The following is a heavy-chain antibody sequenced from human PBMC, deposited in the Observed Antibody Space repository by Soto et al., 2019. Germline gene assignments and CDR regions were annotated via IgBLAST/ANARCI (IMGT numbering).Heavy chain of an antibody. CDR3: PRGTYFDY. V-gene: IGHV1-18*01. CDR1: GYTLNTYG. CDR2: ISANNDHT. J-gene: IGHJ4*02. Sequence: QVQLVQSGAEVKKPGASVKVSCKASGYTLNTYGITWVRQAPGQGLEWMGWISANNDHTNYPQKLQGRVTMTPATSASPAYMELRSLTSDDPAVYYCPRGTYFDYWGQGTLVPVSS.